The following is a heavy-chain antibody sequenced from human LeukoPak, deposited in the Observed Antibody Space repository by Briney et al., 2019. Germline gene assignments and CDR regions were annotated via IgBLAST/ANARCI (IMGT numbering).Heavy chain of an antibody. CDR3: VRFALSSSLDH. D-gene: IGHD6-13*01. Sequence: GESLKISCKISGYRLTNNWIGWVRQVPGKGLEWMGLVYPGYSDAKYSPSFQGQVTLSVDTSISTAYLQLGGLRASDTAIYYCVRFALSSSLDHWGQGTLVTVSS. V-gene: IGHV5-51*01. CDR2: VYPGYSDA. CDR1: GYRLTNNW. J-gene: IGHJ5*02.